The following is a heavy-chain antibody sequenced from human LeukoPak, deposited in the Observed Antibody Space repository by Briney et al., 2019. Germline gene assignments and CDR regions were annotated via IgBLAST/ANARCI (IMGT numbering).Heavy chain of an antibody. D-gene: IGHD3-3*01. V-gene: IGHV1-58*02. CDR3: AAETAHYDFWSGYYTG. CDR1: GFTFTSSA. J-gene: IGHJ4*02. Sequence: SVKVSCKASGFTFTSSAMQWVRQARGQRLEWIGWIVVGSGNTNYAQKFQERVTITRDMSTCTAYMELSSLRSEDTAVYYCAAETAHYDFWSGYYTGWGQGTLVIVSS. CDR2: IVVGSGNT.